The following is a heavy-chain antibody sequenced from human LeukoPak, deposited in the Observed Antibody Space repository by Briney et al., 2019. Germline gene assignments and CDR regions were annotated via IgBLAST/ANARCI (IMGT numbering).Heavy chain of an antibody. D-gene: IGHD1-26*01. CDR1: GGSISSSIYY. Sequence: SETLSLTCTVSGGSISSSIYYWGWIRQPPGKGLEWIGSIYYSGSTYYNPSLKSRVTISVDTSKNQFSLKLSSVTAADTAVYYCARHDGAMSDYWGQGTLVTVSS. J-gene: IGHJ4*02. CDR3: ARHDGAMSDY. CDR2: IYYSGST. V-gene: IGHV4-39*01.